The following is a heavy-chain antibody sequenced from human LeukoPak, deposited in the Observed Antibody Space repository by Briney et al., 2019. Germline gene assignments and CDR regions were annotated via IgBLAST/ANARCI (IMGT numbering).Heavy chain of an antibody. V-gene: IGHV3-30*04. CDR2: ISYDGGDK. J-gene: IGHJ6*02. D-gene: IGHD3-10*01. CDR1: GFTFSSYA. CDR3: ARVRVRGVIITYYYYSMDV. Sequence: GGSLRLSCAASGFTFSSYAMHWVRQAPGEGLQWVAVISYDGGDKYYANSVKGRFTISRDNSDNTLYLQMDSLRAEDTAVYYCARVRVRGVIITYYYYSMDVWGQGTTVTVSS.